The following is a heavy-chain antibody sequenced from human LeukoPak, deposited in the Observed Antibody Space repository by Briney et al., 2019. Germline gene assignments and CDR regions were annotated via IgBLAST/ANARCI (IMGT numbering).Heavy chain of an antibody. J-gene: IGHJ4*02. D-gene: IGHD2/OR15-2a*01. CDR2: ISSNGGST. CDR3: ARGAFTSDY. V-gene: IGHV3-64*01. CDR1: GFTFSSYA. Sequence: GGSLRLSCAASGFTFSSYAMHWVRQAPGKGLEYVSAISSNGGSTYYANSVKGRFTISRDNSKNTLYLQMGSLRAEDMAVYYCARGAFTSDYWGQGTLVTVSS.